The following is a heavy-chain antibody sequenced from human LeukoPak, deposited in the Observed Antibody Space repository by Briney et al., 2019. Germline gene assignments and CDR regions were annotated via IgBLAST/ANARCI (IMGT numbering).Heavy chain of an antibody. CDR2: IKQDGSEK. Sequence: PGGSLRLSCAASGFTFSSYWMSWVRQAPGKGLEWVANIKQDGSEKYYVDSVKGRFTISRDNAKNSLYLQMNSLRAEDTAVYYCARDYEVGGSWSRGYGMDVWGQGTTVTVFS. V-gene: IGHV3-7*03. D-gene: IGHD2-15*01. CDR1: GFTFSSYW. CDR3: ARDYEVGGSWSRGYGMDV. J-gene: IGHJ6*02.